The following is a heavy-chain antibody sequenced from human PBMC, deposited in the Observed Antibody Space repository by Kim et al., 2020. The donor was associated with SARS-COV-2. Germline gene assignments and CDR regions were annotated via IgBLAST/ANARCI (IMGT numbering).Heavy chain of an antibody. CDR1: GFTFSGSA. V-gene: IGHV3-73*01. Sequence: GGSLRLSCAASGFTFSGSAMHWVRQASGKGLEWVGRIRSKANSYATAYAASVKGRFTISRDDSKNTAYLQMNSLKTEDTAVYYCTRPGGYGSGSYPLGYWGQGTLVTVSS. CDR2: IRSKANSYAT. J-gene: IGHJ4*02. D-gene: IGHD3-10*01. CDR3: TRPGGYGSGSYPLGY.